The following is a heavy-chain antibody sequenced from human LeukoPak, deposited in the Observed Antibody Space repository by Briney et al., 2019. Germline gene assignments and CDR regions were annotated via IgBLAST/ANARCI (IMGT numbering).Heavy chain of an antibody. CDR2: IDNGGTTT. CDR3: ASLVRAYSFDY. D-gene: IGHD2-21*01. J-gene: IGHJ4*02. Sequence: GGSLRLSCAASGFTFSSYSMNWVRQAPGKGLVWVSRIDNGGTTTLYADSVRGRFTISRDNSDNTLYLQMNSLRAEDTAVYYCASLVRAYSFDYWGQGTLVTVS. V-gene: IGHV3-74*01. CDR1: GFTFSSYS.